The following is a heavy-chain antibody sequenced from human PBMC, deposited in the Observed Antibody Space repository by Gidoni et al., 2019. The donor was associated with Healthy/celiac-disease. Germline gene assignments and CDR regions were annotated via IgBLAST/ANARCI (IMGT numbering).Heavy chain of an antibody. D-gene: IGHD3-22*01. J-gene: IGHJ4*02. CDR1: GSTFSSYS. CDR2: ISSSSSYI. V-gene: IGHV3-21*01. Sequence: EGQLVESGGGLVKTGGSLRLSCAASGSTFSSYSMNWVRQAPGTGLEWLSSISSSSSYIYYADSVKGRFTISRDNAKNSLYLQMNSLRAEDTAVYYCARQGYDSSSAPLDYWGQGTLVTVSS. CDR3: ARQGYDSSSAPLDY.